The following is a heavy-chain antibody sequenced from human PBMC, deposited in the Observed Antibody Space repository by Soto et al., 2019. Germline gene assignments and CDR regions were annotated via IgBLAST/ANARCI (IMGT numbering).Heavy chain of an antibody. CDR1: GGTFSSHA. D-gene: IGHD1-26*01. J-gene: IGHJ6*02. V-gene: IGHV1-69*12. Sequence: QVQLVQSGAEVKKPGSSVNVSCKASGGTFSSHAISWVRQAPGQGLEWMGGVIPIYGTKNYALKFQGRMSITADDSTSTAYRELTSLTSDDTAVYYCARPSSGSLGSSYYYAVDVWGQGTTVIVSS. CDR3: ARPSSGSLGSSYYYAVDV. CDR2: VIPIYGTK.